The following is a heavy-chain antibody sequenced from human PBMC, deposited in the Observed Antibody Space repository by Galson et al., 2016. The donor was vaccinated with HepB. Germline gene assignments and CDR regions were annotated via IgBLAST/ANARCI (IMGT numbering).Heavy chain of an antibody. Sequence: SETLSLTCAVSGGSITSDWWSWVRQPPGKGLAWIGEIHHSDSPNYNPSLESRVIISVDKSRNQFSLKLGSVTAADTAVYYCARDSAAVDDKNYYDSWGQGNLVTVSS. CDR2: IHHSDSP. V-gene: IGHV4-4*02. D-gene: IGHD6-13*01. CDR3: ARDSAAVDDKNYYDS. CDR1: GGSITSDW. J-gene: IGHJ4*02.